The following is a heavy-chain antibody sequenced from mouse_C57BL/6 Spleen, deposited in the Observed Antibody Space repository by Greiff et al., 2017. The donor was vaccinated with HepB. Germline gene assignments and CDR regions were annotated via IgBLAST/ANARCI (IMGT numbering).Heavy chain of an antibody. CDR2: ISSGSSTI. J-gene: IGHJ1*03. Sequence: EVKLMESGGGLVKPGGSLKLSCAASGFTFSDYGMHWVRQAPEKGLEWVAYISSGSSTIYYADTVKGRFTISRDNAKNTLFLQMTDLRSEDTAMYYCARLWSWYFDVWGTGTTVTVSS. CDR3: ARLWSWYFDV. V-gene: IGHV5-17*01. CDR1: GFTFSDYG. D-gene: IGHD1-1*02.